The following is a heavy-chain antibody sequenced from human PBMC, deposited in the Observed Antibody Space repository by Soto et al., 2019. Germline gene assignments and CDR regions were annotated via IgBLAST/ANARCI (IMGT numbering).Heavy chain of an antibody. CDR1: GYTFTSYA. Sequence: QVQLVQSGAEVKKPGASEKVSCKASGYTFTSYAMPSVRQAPGQRLEWMEWINAGNGNTKYLQKFQGRVTITRDTSASTAYMELTSLRSEDTAVYYCARDTAPSHVWGQGTTVTVSS. D-gene: IGHD4-17*01. J-gene: IGHJ6*02. CDR3: ARDTAPSHV. V-gene: IGHV1-3*01. CDR2: INAGNGNT.